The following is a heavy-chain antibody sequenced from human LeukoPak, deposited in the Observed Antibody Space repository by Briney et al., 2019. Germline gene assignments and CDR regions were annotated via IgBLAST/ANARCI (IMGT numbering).Heavy chain of an antibody. J-gene: IGHJ6*03. Sequence: SETLSLTCTVSGGSISISNYYWGWIRQPPGKELEWIGSMSYSGSTNYNPSLKSRVTISVDTSKNQFSLKLSSVTAADTAVYYCARATVTSYYYYYMDVWGKGTTVTVSS. CDR2: MSYSGST. V-gene: IGHV4-39*07. CDR1: GGSISISNYY. CDR3: ARATVTSYYYYYMDV. D-gene: IGHD4-17*01.